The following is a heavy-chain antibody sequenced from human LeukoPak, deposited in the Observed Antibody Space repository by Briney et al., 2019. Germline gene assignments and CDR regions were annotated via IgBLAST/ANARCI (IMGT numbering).Heavy chain of an antibody. D-gene: IGHD3-22*01. CDR2: IYHSGST. CDR3: AREGAGRFYDSSGYYHAFDI. J-gene: IGHJ3*02. V-gene: IGHV4-30-2*01. CDR1: GGSISSGGYY. Sequence: SETLSLTCTVSGGSISSGGYYWSWIRQPPGKGLEWIGYIYHSGSTYYNPSLKSRVTISVDRSKNQFSLKLSSVTAADTAVYYRAREGAGRFYDSSGYYHAFDIWGQGTMVTVSS.